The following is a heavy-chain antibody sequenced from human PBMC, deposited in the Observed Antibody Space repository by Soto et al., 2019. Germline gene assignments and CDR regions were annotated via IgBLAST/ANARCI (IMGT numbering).Heavy chain of an antibody. V-gene: IGHV4-30-2*01. CDR3: AIVRLQVLVFDI. D-gene: IGHD6-25*01. CDR1: GGSISSGGYS. J-gene: IGHJ3*02. CDR2: IYHSGST. Sequence: SETLSLTCAVSGGSISSGGYSWSWIRQPPGKGLEWIGYIYHSGSTHYNPSLKSRVAISVDRSQNQFSLRLNSVTAADTAVYYCAIVRLQVLVFDIWGQGTMVTVSS.